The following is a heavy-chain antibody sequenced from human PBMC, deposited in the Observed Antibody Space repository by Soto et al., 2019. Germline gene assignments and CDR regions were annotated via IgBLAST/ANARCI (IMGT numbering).Heavy chain of an antibody. Sequence: SETLSLTCAVSGGSISSSTWWSWVCQPPGKGLEWIGEIYHSGSTTYNPSLKSRVTISVDTSKNQFSLRLSSVTAADTAVYYCASSTSWNWFDPWGQGTLVTVSS. CDR1: GGSISSSTW. CDR2: IYHSGST. J-gene: IGHJ5*02. V-gene: IGHV4-4*02. CDR3: ASSTSWNWFDP. D-gene: IGHD2-2*01.